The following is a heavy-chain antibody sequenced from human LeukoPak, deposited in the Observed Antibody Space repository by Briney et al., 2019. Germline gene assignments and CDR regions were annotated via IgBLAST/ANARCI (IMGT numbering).Heavy chain of an antibody. D-gene: IGHD2-8*01. CDR3: SRENGAFSPFGY. CDR1: GGSITTTNW. V-gene: IGHV4-4*02. Sequence: PSETLSLTCGVSGGSITTTNWWSWVRQPPGQGLEWIGEIPLSGLTNYNPSLKSRVTVSLDKSKNLLFLKMTSVTAADTAVYYCSRENGAFSPFGYWGQGTLVTVSS. J-gene: IGHJ4*02. CDR2: IPLSGLT.